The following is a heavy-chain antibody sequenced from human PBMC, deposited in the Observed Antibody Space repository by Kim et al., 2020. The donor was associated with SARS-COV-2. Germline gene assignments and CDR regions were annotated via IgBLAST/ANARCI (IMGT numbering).Heavy chain of an antibody. D-gene: IGHD3-3*01. CDR3: ARDQASYFWSGPDDY. V-gene: IGHV1-2*06. J-gene: IGHJ4*02. CDR2: INPNSGGT. Sequence: ASVKVSCKASGYTFTGYYMHWVRQAPGQGLEWMGRINPNSGGTNYAQKFQGRVTMTRDTSTSTAYMELSRLRSDDTAVYYCARDQASYFWSGPDDYWGQGTLVTVSS. CDR1: GYTFTGYY.